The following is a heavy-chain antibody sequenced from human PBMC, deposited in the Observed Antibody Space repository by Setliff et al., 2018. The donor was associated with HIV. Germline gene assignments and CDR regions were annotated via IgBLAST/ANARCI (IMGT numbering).Heavy chain of an antibody. CDR1: GYTFSSYG. Sequence: ASVKVSCKASGYTFSSYGISWVRQAPGQGLQWVGWISGYNGNTHYAQNVQGRVTMTTDTSTNTAYMDLRSLRSDGTAVYYCTKDGLAAGARAFDIWGQGTMVTV. CDR3: TKDGLAAGARAFDI. D-gene: IGHD6-13*01. CDR2: ISGYNGNT. V-gene: IGHV1-18*01. J-gene: IGHJ3*02.